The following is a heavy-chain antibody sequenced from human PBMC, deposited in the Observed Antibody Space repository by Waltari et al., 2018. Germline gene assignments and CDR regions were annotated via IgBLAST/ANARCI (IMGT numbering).Heavy chain of an antibody. CDR1: GFTFSSYA. V-gene: IGHV3-33*01. J-gene: IGHJ6*02. CDR2: IWYDGTKT. Sequence: QMQLVESGGGVVQPGRSLRLSCATYGFTFSSYALHWVRQAPGKGLEWVAVIWYDGTKTYHADSVRGRFSISRDNFQSILYLQMDSLRAEDTAVYYCARVHGRVHYYGMDIWGQGTTVIVSS. CDR3: ARVHGRVHYYGMDI. D-gene: IGHD3-10*01.